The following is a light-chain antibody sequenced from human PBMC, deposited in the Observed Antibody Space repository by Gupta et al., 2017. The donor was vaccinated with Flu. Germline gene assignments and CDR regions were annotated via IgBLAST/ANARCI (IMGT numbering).Light chain of an antibody. CDR1: SSNIGSNY. J-gene: IGLJ3*02. Sequence: FVLTQPPSASGTPGQRVTISCSGSSSNIGSNYVYWYQQLPGAAPTLLIYRNNPRPSGVTDRFSGSKSGTSASLAINGLRSDDEADYYCAVWYDSLSGWVFGGGTKLTVL. V-gene: IGLV1-47*01. CDR3: AVWYDSLSGWV. CDR2: RNN.